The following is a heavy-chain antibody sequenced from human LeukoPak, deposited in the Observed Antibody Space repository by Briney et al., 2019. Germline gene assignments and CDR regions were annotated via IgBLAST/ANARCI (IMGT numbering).Heavy chain of an antibody. V-gene: IGHV3-49*04. CDR1: GFTFGDYA. CDR2: IRSKAYGGTT. J-gene: IGHJ4*02. CDR3: SYDFWSGYYPSLDY. Sequence: PGGSLRLSCTASGFTFGDYAMSWVRQAPGKGLEWVGFIRSKAYGGTTEYAASVKGRFTISRDDSKGIAYLQMNSLKTEDTAVYYCSYDFWSGYYPSLDYWGQGTLVTVSS. D-gene: IGHD3-3*01.